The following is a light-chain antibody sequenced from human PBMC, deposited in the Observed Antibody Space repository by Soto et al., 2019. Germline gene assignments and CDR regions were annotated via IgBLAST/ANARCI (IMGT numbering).Light chain of an antibody. CDR3: QQYNKWPLT. CDR2: GAS. Sequence: EIVLTQSPATLSVSQGERATLSCRASESVSNNLAWYQQKPGQAPRLLIFGASARATGIPARFSGSGSGTEFTLTISSLQSEDFAVYYCQQYNKWPLTFGGRTKVEIK. V-gene: IGKV3-15*01. CDR1: ESVSNN. J-gene: IGKJ4*01.